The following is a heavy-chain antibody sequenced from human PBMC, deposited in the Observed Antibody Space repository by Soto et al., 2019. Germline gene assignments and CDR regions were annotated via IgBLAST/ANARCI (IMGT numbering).Heavy chain of an antibody. V-gene: IGHV3-23*01. Sequence: GSLSLSCLASGFTFNTFAMSWVRRAPGKGLEWVSAISISGDRTNYADSVQGRFFISRDNSNSTLFLRVSSLRVEDTATYYCAKAVSSGWRNYFDHWGQGPQVTVSS. D-gene: IGHD6-19*01. CDR3: AKAVSSGWRNYFDH. CDR2: ISISGDRT. CDR1: GFTFNTFA. J-gene: IGHJ4*02.